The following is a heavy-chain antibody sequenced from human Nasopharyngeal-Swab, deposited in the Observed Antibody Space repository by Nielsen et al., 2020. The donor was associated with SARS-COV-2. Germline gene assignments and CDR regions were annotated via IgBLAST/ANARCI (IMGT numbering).Heavy chain of an antibody. J-gene: IGHJ3*02. CDR1: GFTFSNAW. CDR3: TTMTYYYDSSGYPNDAFDI. CDR2: IKSKTDGGTT. D-gene: IGHD3-22*01. V-gene: IGHV3-15*01. Sequence: GGSLRLSCAASGFTFSNAWMSWVRQAPGKGLEWVGRIKSKTDGGTTDYAAPVKGRFTISRDDSKNTLYLQMNSLKTEDTAVYYCTTMTYYYDSSGYPNDAFDIWGQGTMVTVSS.